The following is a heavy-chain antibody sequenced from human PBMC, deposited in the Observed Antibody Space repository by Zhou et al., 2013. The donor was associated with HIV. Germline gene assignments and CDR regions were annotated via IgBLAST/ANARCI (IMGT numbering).Heavy chain of an antibody. J-gene: IGHJ6*03. CDR1: GGTFSSYA. V-gene: IGHV1-69*04. D-gene: IGHD6-13*01. CDR2: IIPILGIA. Sequence: QVQLVQSGAEVKKPGSSVKVSCKASGGTFSSYAISWVRQAPGQGLEWMGRIIPILGIANYAQKFQGRVTITADKSTSTAYMELSSLRSEDTAVYYCAREAYSSTLSTYYYMDVWGKGTTVTVSS. CDR3: AREAYSSTLSTYYYMDV.